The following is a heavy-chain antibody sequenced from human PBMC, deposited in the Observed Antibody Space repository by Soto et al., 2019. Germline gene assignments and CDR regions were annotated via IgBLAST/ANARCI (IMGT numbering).Heavy chain of an antibody. J-gene: IGHJ5*02. CDR2: IYYSGST. CDR3: ARGYCSGGSCYGHNWFDP. V-gene: IGHV4-30-4*01. D-gene: IGHD2-15*01. CDR1: GGSISSGDYY. Sequence: SETPSLTCTVSGGSISSGDYYWSWIRHPPGQGLEWIGYIYYSGSTYYNPSLKSRVTISVDTSKNQFSPKLSSVTAADTAVYYCARGYCSGGSCYGHNWFDPWGQGTLVTVYS.